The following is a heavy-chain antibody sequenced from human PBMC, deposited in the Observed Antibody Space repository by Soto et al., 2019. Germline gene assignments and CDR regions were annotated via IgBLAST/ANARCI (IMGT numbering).Heavy chain of an antibody. V-gene: IGHV1-69*01. CDR1: GDTLYNYA. D-gene: IGHD6-6*01. CDR2: IIPLFETP. CDR3: ARGRGGRIDYSTSSHYYYYGMDV. Sequence: QVQLEQSGAEMKRPGSSVKVSCKASGDTLYNYAFSWVRQAPGQGVEWMGGIIPLFETPDYAQKFQGRVTITADESTSTVFMELRSLRSEDTAVYYCARGRGGRIDYSTSSHYYYYGMDVWGQGTTVTFSS. J-gene: IGHJ6*02.